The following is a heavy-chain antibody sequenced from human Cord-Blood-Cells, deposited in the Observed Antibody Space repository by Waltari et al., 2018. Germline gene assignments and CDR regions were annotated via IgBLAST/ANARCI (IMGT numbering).Heavy chain of an antibody. Sequence: QVQLVQSGAEVKKPGASVKVSCKVSGYTLTELSMHWVRQAPGKGLEWMGGFDPEEGETIYAKKFQGRVTMTEDTSTDTAYMELSSLRSEDTAVYYCATTHPVREMRSLAFDIWGQGTMVTVSS. D-gene: IGHD3-16*01. CDR2: FDPEEGET. V-gene: IGHV1-24*01. CDR3: ATTHPVREMRSLAFDI. J-gene: IGHJ3*02. CDR1: GYTLTELS.